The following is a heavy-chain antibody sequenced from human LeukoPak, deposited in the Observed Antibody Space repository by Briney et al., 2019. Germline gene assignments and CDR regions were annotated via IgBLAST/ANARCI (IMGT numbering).Heavy chain of an antibody. J-gene: IGHJ4*02. CDR1: GYSFSSYW. CDR2: IYPSDSAT. V-gene: IGHV5-51*01. D-gene: IGHD1-26*01. CDR3: ARTAGSTPLDY. Sequence: GESLKISCTGSGYSFSSYWIVWGRQMPGKGLEWMGIIYPSDSATTYSPSFQGQVTISADKSISTAYLQWSSLKASDTAVNYCARTAGSTPLDYWGQGPLVTVS.